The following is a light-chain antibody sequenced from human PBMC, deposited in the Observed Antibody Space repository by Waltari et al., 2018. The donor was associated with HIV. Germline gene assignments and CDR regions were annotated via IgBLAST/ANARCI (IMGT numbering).Light chain of an antibody. CDR1: QSISTY. CDR3: QQGYSSPYT. Sequence: DIQMTQSPSSLSASVGDRVIITCRASQSISTYLNWYQQKPGKAPKLLIYAASNLQSGVPSGFRGGGSGTDFSLTSSSLQPEDFATYCGQQGYSSPYTFGQGTKVEIK. J-gene: IGKJ2*01. V-gene: IGKV1-39*01. CDR2: AAS.